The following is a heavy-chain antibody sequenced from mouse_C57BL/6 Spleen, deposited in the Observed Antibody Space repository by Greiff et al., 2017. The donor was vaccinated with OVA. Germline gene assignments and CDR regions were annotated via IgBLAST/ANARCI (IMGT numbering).Heavy chain of an antibody. CDR1: GFSLTSYA. D-gene: IGHD2-4*01. V-gene: IGHV2-9-1*01. CDR2: IWTGGGT. CDR3: ARNRDYDGGYAMDY. Sequence: VQLQESGPGLVAPSQSLSITCTVSGFSLTSYAISWVRQPPGKGLEWLGVIWTGGGTNYNSALKSRLSISKDNSKSQVFLKMNSLQTDDTDRYYCARNRDYDGGYAMDYWGQGTSVTVAS. J-gene: IGHJ4*01.